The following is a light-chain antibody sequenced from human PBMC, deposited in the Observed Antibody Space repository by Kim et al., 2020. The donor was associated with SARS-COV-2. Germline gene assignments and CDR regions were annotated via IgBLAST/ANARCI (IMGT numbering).Light chain of an antibody. Sequence: IVLTQSPGTLSLSPGERATLSCRASQSVSSSYLAWYQQKPGQAPRLLIYGASSRATDIPDRFSGSGSGTDFTLTINRLEPEDFAVYYCQQYGRSPRTFGQGTKVDIK. CDR1: QSVSSSY. J-gene: IGKJ1*01. CDR3: QQYGRSPRT. V-gene: IGKV3-20*01. CDR2: GAS.